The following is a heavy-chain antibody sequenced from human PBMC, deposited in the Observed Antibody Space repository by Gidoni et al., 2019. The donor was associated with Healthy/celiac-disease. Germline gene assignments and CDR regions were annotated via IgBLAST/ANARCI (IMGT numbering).Heavy chain of an antibody. D-gene: IGHD4-17*01. CDR3: ASGGSGTTISRPSWDY. V-gene: IGHV3-48*02. CDR2: ISSSSSTI. Sequence: EVQLVESGGGLVQLGGSLRLSCAASGFTFISYSMNWFRQAPGKGLEWVSYISSSSSTIYYADSVKGRFTISRDNAKNSLYLQMNSLRDEDTAVYYCASGGSGTTISRPSWDYWGQGTLVTVSS. J-gene: IGHJ4*02. CDR1: GFTFISYS.